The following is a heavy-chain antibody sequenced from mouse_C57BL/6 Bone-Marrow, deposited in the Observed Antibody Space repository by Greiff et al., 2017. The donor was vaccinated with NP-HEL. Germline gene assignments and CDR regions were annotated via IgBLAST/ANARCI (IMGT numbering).Heavy chain of an antibody. J-gene: IGHJ2*01. D-gene: IGHD3-2*02. CDR2: ISSGSSTI. V-gene: IGHV5-17*01. CDR3: ATELDSSS. CDR1: GFTFSDYG. Sequence: EVQRVESGGGLVKPGGSLKLSCAASGFTFSDYGTHWVRQAPEKGLEWVAYISSGSSTIYYADTVKGRFTISRDNAKNTLFLQMTSLRSEDTAMYYCATELDSSSWGQGTTLTVSS.